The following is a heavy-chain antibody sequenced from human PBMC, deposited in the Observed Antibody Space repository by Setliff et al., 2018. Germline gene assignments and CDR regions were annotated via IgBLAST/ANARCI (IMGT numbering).Heavy chain of an antibody. CDR2: IFYSDTA. D-gene: IGHD3-22*01. CDR3: ARVDDVGSGYENWIDP. V-gene: IGHV4-59*11. J-gene: IGHJ5*02. Sequence: PSETLSLTCTVSGGSIGPHYWSWIRQAPGKGLEWIGHIFYSDTAKYNPSLESRAAISVDSSKNQFSLKLSSVTAADTAVYYCARVDDVGSGYENWIDPWGRGTRVTVSS. CDR1: GGSIGPHY.